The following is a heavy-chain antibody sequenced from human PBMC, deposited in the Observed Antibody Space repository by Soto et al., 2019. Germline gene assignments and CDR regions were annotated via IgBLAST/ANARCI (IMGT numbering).Heavy chain of an antibody. V-gene: IGHV3-23*01. CDR2: ISGSGGST. D-gene: IGHD2-8*01. J-gene: IGHJ3*02. CDR3: AKWHKYATYAFDI. CDR1: GFTFSSYA. Sequence: LRLSCAASGFTFSSYAMSWVRQAPGKGLEWVSAISGSGGSTYYADSVKGRFTISRDNSKNTLYLQMNSLRAEDTAVYYCAKWHKYATYAFDIWGQGTMVTVSS.